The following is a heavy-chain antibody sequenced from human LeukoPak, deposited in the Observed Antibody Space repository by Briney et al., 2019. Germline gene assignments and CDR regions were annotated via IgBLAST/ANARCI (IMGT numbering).Heavy chain of an antibody. D-gene: IGHD2-21*02. J-gene: IGHJ4*02. CDR2: INQDGSKR. CDR3: AKWGPYCVGDYCPALDS. V-gene: IGHV3-7*01. Sequence: GGSLRLSCVASRFTFSNYWMSWVRQAPGKGLEWVANINQDGSKRRYADSMKGRFTISRDNAKESLYLQLNSLRAEDTAVYYCAKWGPYCVGDYCPALDSWGPGTLVTVSS. CDR1: RFTFSNYW.